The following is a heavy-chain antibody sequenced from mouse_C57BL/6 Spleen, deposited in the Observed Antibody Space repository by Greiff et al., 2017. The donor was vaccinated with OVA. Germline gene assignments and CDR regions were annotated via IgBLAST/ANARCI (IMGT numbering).Heavy chain of an antibody. J-gene: IGHJ1*03. CDR2: IDPSDSET. CDR3: ARRDYGGSYGYFDV. V-gene: IGHV1-52*01. CDR1: GYTFTSYW. D-gene: IGHD1-1*01. Sequence: QVQLQQPGAELVRPGSSVKLSCKASGYTFTSYWMHWVKQRPIQGLEWIGNIDPSDSETHYNQKFKDKATLTVDKSSSTAYMQLSSLTSEDSAVYYCARRDYGGSYGYFDVWGTGTTVTVSS.